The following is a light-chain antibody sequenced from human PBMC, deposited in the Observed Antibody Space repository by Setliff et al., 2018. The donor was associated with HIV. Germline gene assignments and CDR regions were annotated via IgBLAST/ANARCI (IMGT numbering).Light chain of an antibody. Sequence: DIVMAQSPDSLAVSLGERATINCKSSRSVLYSSKNKNYLAWYQQRPGQPPKLLIYWASTRESGVPDRFSGSGSGTDFTLTISSLQAGDVAVYYCQQYYATPPTFGQGTKVDIK. V-gene: IGKV4-1*01. CDR2: WAS. J-gene: IGKJ1*01. CDR3: QQYYATPPT. CDR1: RSVLYSSKNKNY.